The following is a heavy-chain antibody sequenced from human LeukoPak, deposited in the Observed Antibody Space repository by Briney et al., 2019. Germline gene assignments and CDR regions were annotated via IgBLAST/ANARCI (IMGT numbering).Heavy chain of an antibody. Sequence: ASVKVSCKASGYTFTDYYMHWVRQAPGQGLEWMGWINPNSGGTNYAQKFQGRVTMTRDTSISTAYMELSSLRSDDTAMYYCARDGLSRGGYDYRGYYFDYWGQGTLVTVSS. V-gene: IGHV1-2*02. D-gene: IGHD5-12*01. CDR3: ARDGLSRGGYDYRGYYFDY. CDR1: GYTFTDYY. CDR2: INPNSGGT. J-gene: IGHJ4*02.